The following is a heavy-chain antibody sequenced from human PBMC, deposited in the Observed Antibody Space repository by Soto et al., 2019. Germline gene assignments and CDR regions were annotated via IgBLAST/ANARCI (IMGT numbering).Heavy chain of an antibody. CDR1: GFTFSSYS. J-gene: IGHJ6*03. CDR3: AREIRGYCSGGSCYNHYYYYYMDV. Sequence: PGGSLRLSCAASGFTFSSYSMNWVRQAPGKGLEWVSYISSSSSTMYYADSVKGRFTISRDNAKNSLYLQMNSLRAEDTAVYYCAREIRGYCSGGSCYNHYYYYYMDVWGKGTTVTVSS. CDR2: ISSSSSTM. V-gene: IGHV3-48*01. D-gene: IGHD2-15*01.